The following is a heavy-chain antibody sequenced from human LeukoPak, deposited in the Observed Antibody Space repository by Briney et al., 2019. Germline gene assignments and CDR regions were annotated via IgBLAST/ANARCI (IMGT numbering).Heavy chain of an antibody. CDR3: ASMFSIGWHSPDY. V-gene: IGHV3-23*01. Sequence: GGSLRLSCAASGFTFSSYAMTWVRQAPGKGQEGLEWVSAISSRGDGTYYADSVKGRFTISRDNAKNSLYLQMNSLRAEDTAVYYCASMFSIGWHSPDYWGQGTLVTVSS. D-gene: IGHD6-19*01. CDR1: GFTFSSYA. J-gene: IGHJ4*02. CDR2: ISSRGDGT.